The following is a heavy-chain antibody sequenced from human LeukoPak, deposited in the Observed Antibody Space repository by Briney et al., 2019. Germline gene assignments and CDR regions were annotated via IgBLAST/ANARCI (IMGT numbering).Heavy chain of an antibody. CDR3: ARDAGTAWGYSYYFYGMDV. V-gene: IGHV3-11*01. Sequence: PGGSLRLSCAASGFIFSDHYMSWIRQAPGKGLEWVSYISSSGGTIYYADSVKGRFTISTDNAKNSLYLQMNSLRAEDTAVYYCARDAGTAWGYSYYFYGMDVWGQGTTVTVSS. D-gene: IGHD1-7*01. J-gene: IGHJ6*02. CDR1: GFIFSDHY. CDR2: ISSSGGTI.